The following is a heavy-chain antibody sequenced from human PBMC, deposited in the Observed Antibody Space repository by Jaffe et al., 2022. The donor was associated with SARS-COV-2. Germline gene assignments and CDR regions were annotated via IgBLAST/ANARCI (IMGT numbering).Heavy chain of an antibody. Sequence: QVQLQESGPGLVKPSETLSLTCSVSDRSIRSYYWSWIRQSPEKGLEWIGYIYHSGSSSYNPSLRGRVSMSFDTSKDQFSLRLTSVTAADTAVYYCARHSNTWRYFDYWGQGTPVTVSS. CDR3: ARHSNTWRYFDY. CDR2: IYHSGSS. J-gene: IGHJ4*02. V-gene: IGHV4-59*01. CDR1: DRSIRSYY. D-gene: IGHD6-13*01.